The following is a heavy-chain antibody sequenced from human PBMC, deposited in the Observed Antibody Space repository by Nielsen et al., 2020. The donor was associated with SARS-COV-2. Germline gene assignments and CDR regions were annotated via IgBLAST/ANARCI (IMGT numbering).Heavy chain of an antibody. CDR3: AKDRIPDGLWEIDY. D-gene: IGHD1-14*01. V-gene: IGHV3-23*01. CDR1: GFTFGTYT. J-gene: IGHJ4*02. Sequence: GGSLRLSCTVSGFTFGTYTISWVRQPPGKGLQWVAGILGSGAATFYADSVQGRFTVSRDNSMNTVYLEMSRLRSEDTALYFCAKDRIPDGLWEIDYWGQGTRVTVSS. CDR2: ILGSGAAT.